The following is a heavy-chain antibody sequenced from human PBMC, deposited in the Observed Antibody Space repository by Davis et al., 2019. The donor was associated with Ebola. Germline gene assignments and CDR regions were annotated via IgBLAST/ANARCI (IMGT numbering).Heavy chain of an antibody. D-gene: IGHD2-15*01. J-gene: IGHJ4*02. CDR3: ASPGYCSGGSCYFPGY. V-gene: IGHV1-3*01. Sequence: ASVKVSCKASGYTFTSYAMHWVRQAPGQRLEWMGWINAGNGNTKYSQKFQGRVTITRDTSASTAYMELGSLRSEDTAVYYCASPGYCSGGSCYFPGYWGQGTLVTVSS. CDR2: INAGNGNT. CDR1: GYTFTSYA.